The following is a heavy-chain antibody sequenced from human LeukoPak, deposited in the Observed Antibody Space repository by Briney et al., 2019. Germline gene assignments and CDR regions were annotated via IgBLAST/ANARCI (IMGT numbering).Heavy chain of an antibody. J-gene: IGHJ3*01. V-gene: IGHV3-7*01. CDR1: GFTFTTYW. D-gene: IGHD2-2*01. CDR3: ARDQGYCTSATCRGDAFDV. Sequence: GGSLRLSCAASGFTFTTYWMTWVRQAPGKGLEGVAKIKQDGGEKYYVDSVKGRFTISRDNAKNSLSLQMNSLRAEDTAVYYCARDQGYCTSATCRGDAFDVWGQGSMVSVPS. CDR2: IKQDGGEK.